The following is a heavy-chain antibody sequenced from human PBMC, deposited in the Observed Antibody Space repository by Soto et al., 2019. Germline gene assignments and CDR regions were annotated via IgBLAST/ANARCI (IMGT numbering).Heavy chain of an antibody. CDR1: GGSISSSSYY. Sequence: QLQLQESGPGLVKPSETLSLTCTVSGGSISSSSYYWGWIRQPPGKGLEWIGSIYYSGSTYYNPSLKSRVTISVDTSKNQFSLKLSSVTAADTAVYYCARHGPHDYGTYALLNYWGQGTLVTVSS. J-gene: IGHJ4*02. V-gene: IGHV4-39*01. CDR3: ARHGPHDYGTYALLNY. CDR2: IYYSGST. D-gene: IGHD4-17*01.